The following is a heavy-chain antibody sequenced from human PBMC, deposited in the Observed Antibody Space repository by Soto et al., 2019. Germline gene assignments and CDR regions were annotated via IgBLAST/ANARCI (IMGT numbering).Heavy chain of an antibody. CDR1: GFTFSSYA. CDR3: AGRLEFGVVTWFDP. V-gene: IGHV3-23*01. Sequence: PGGSLRLSCAASGFTFSSYAMSWVRQAPGKGLEWVSAISGSGGSTYYADSVKGRFTISRDNSKNTLYLQMNSLRAEDTAVYYCAGRLEFGVVTWFDPWGQGTLVTVSS. J-gene: IGHJ5*02. D-gene: IGHD3-3*01. CDR2: ISGSGGST.